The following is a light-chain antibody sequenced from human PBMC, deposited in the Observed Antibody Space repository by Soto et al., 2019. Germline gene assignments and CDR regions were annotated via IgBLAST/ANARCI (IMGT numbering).Light chain of an antibody. CDR2: DAS. Sequence: DIVMKQSAATLPVSPGERATLSCRASQSVSSNLAWYQQKPGQPPRLLIYDASNRASGIPARFTGSGSGTDFTLTISRLDLEDSAFYYCQQYVTSSWTFCHGGMV. CDR1: QSVSSN. CDR3: QQYVTSSWT. V-gene: IGKV3D-15*01. J-gene: IGKJ1*01.